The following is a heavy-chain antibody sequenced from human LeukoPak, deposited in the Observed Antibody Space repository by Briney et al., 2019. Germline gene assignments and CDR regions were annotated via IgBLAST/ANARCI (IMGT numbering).Heavy chain of an antibody. CDR2: IYPGDSDT. J-gene: IGHJ4*02. CDR3: ATRYSSNWHYFDY. V-gene: IGHV5-51*01. D-gene: IGHD2-2*01. CDR1: GYSFPSDW. Sequence: GESLKISCKGSGYSFPSDWIGWVRQMPGKGLEWMGIIYPGDSDTTYSPSFQGQVTISADKSITTAYLQWSSLKASDTAMYYCATRYSSNWHYFDYWGQGTLVTVSS.